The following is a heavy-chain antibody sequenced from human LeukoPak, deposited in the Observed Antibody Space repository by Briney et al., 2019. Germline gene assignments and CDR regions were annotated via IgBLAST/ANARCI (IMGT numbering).Heavy chain of an antibody. Sequence: PSETLSLTCTVSGGSISSSSYYWGWIRQPPGKGLEWFGSIYYSGSTYYNPSLKSRVTISVDTSKNQCSLKLSSVTAADTAVYYCARHNPPFGSSSWKYYYYYGMDVWGQGTTVTVSS. J-gene: IGHJ6*02. CDR3: ARHNPPFGSSSWKYYYYYGMDV. D-gene: IGHD6-13*01. CDR2: IYYSGST. V-gene: IGHV4-39*01. CDR1: GGSISSSSYY.